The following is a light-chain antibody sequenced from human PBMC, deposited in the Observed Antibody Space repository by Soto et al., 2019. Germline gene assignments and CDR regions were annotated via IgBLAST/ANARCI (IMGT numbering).Light chain of an antibody. CDR3: LIYYAGSRI. CDR2: KTT. Sequence: QAVVTQEPSLTVSPGGTVTLTCVSSTGALNGGHYPSWIQQKPGQAPRPLIYKTTNKYSWTPARFSGSLLGGQPSLTLSDVRPEDEADYYCLIYYAGSRIFGTGTKVT. J-gene: IGLJ1*01. CDR1: TGALNGGHY. V-gene: IGLV7-43*01.